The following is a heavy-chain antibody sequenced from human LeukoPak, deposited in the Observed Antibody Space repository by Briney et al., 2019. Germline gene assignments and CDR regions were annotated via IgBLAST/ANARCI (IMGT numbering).Heavy chain of an antibody. J-gene: IGHJ4*02. CDR1: GFTFSSYG. Sequence: GGSLRLSCAASGFTFSSYGMNWVRQAPGKGLEWVSSISSSSSYIYYADSVKGRFTISRDNAKNSLYLQMNSLRAEDTAVYYCARDGEITFDYWGQGTLVTVSS. CDR3: ARDGEITFDY. V-gene: IGHV3-21*01. CDR2: ISSSSSYI. D-gene: IGHD1-20*01.